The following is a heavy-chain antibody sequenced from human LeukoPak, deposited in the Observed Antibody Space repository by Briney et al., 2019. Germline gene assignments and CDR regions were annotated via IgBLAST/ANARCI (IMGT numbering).Heavy chain of an antibody. J-gene: IGHJ5*02. Sequence: GRSLRLSCAASGFYFNNYAMHWVRQAPGKGLDWVARISFDGKKEDYADSVKGRVIVSRHNSNNTLYLEMNSLRSDDTAVYFCAREVGATTVYFDLWGQGSLVIVSS. CDR2: ISFDGKKE. CDR3: AREVGATTVYFDL. V-gene: IGHV3-30*04. CDR1: GFYFNNYA. D-gene: IGHD1-26*01.